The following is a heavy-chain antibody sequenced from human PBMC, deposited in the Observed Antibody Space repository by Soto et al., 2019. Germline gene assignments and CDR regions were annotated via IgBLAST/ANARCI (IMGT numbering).Heavy chain of an antibody. J-gene: IGHJ2*01. CDR3: FCVSSRGRHTILSPDL. CDR2: IKEHGGHD. D-gene: IGHD3-3*01. V-gene: IGHV3-7*03. Sequence: EKGLEWVAHIKEHGGHDFYLDSVKGRFTIFRDNAKTSLYLQMNSLRAEDTAVYYCFCVSSRGRHTILSPDL.